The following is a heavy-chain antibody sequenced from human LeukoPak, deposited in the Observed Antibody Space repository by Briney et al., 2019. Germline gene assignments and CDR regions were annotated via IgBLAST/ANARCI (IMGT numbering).Heavy chain of an antibody. J-gene: IGHJ5*02. D-gene: IGHD6-19*01. CDR3: ARDVPPSSGVFDP. CDR2: IIPIFGTA. Sequence: GASVKVSCKASGGTFSSYAISWVRQAPGQGLEWMGGIIPIFGTANYAQKFQGRVTITADESTSTAYMELSSLRSEDTAVYYCARDVPPSSGVFDPWGQGTLVTVSS. CDR1: GGTFSSYA. V-gene: IGHV1-69*13.